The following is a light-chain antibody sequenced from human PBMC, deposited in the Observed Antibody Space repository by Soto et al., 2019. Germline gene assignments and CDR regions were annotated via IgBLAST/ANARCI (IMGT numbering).Light chain of an antibody. J-gene: IGLJ1*01. Sequence: QSALTQPASVSGSPGQSITISCTGTSSDVGGYNYVSWYQQHPGKAPKLMIYDVSNRPSGVSNRFSGSKSGNTASLTISGLQAEDEADYYCSSYRRSSLYGFGTGTKLTVL. CDR3: SSYRRSSLYG. CDR1: SSDVGGYNY. CDR2: DVS. V-gene: IGLV2-14*01.